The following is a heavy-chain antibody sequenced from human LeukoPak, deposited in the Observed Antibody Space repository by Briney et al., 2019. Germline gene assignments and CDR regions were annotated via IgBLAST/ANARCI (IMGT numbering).Heavy chain of an antibody. Sequence: SETLSLTCTVSGGSISSGGYYWSWIRQPPGKGLEWIGYIHHSGSTYYNPSLKSRVTISVDTSKNQFSLKLSSVTAADTAVYYCARTTVTPPDYYYYGMDVWGQGTTVTVSS. CDR1: GGSISSGGYY. V-gene: IGHV4-61*08. CDR3: ARTTVTPPDYYYYGMDV. CDR2: IHHSGST. D-gene: IGHD4-17*01. J-gene: IGHJ6*02.